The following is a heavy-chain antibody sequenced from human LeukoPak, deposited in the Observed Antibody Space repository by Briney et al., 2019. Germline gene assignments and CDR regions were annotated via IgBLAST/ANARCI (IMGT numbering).Heavy chain of an antibody. Sequence: GGSLRLSCAASGFTFSSYGMHWVRQAPGKGLEWVAVISYDGSNKYYADSVKGRFTISRDNSKNTLYLQMNSLRAEDTAVYYCARGSVTRIFDYWGQGTLVTVSS. CDR1: GFTFSSYG. V-gene: IGHV3-30*03. CDR2: ISYDGSNK. J-gene: IGHJ4*02. CDR3: ARGSVTRIFDY. D-gene: IGHD4-17*01.